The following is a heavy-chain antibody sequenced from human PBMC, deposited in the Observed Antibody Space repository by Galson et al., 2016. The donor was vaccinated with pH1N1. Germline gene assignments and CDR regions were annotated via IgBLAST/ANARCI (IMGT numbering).Heavy chain of an antibody. J-gene: IGHJ4*02. CDR3: ARLRGGITGGREVYFYL. CDR2: VYPGDSDT. V-gene: IGHV5-51*03. CDR1: GYSFTSYW. Sequence: QSGAEVKKPGESLKISCRGSGYSFTSYWIAWVRQKPGKGLEWMGIVYPGDSDTRYSPSFRGLFTFSADKSIGTAYLRWSSLVASDTAIYYCARLRGGITGGREVYFYLWGQGTLVTVSP. D-gene: IGHD3-10*01.